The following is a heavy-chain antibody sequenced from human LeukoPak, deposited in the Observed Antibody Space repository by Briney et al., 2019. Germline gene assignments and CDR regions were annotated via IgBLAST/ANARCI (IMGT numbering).Heavy chain of an antibody. Sequence: SGGSLRLSCAASGFTFSAYRMNWVRQAPGKGLECISYISSDGTMTYYADSVRGRFTISRDNAKNSLYLEMNSLRDEDTAVYYCATNLASGNYGMAYWSQGTLVTVSS. D-gene: IGHD3-10*01. V-gene: IGHV3-48*02. CDR2: ISSDGTMT. J-gene: IGHJ4*02. CDR1: GFTFSAYR. CDR3: ATNLASGNYGMAY.